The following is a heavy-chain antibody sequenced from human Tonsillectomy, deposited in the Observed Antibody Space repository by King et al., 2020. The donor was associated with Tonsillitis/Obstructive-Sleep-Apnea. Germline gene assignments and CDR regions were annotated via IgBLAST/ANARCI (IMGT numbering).Heavy chain of an antibody. CDR3: ARDSRIAAAVRDSYYGMDV. V-gene: IGHV3-30*04. J-gene: IGHJ6*02. D-gene: IGHD6-13*01. CDR1: GFTFSSYA. Sequence: VQLVESGGGVVQPGRSLRLSCAASGFTFSSYAMHWVRQAPGKGLEWVAVISYDGSNKYYADSVKGRFTISRDNSKNTLYLQMNSLRAEDTAVYYCARDSRIAAAVRDSYYGMDVWGQGTTVTVSS. CDR2: ISYDGSNK.